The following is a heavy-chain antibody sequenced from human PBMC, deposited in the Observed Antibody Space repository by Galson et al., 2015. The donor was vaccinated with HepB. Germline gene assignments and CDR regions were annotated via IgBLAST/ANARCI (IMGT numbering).Heavy chain of an antibody. CDR1: GFTFDDYA. J-gene: IGHJ1*01. Sequence: SLRLSCAASGFTFDDYAMHWVRQAPGKGLEWVSGISWNSGSIGYADSVKGRFTISRDNAKNSLYPQMNSLRAEDTALYYCARDAYCSSTSCYEGEGYFQHWGQGTLVTVSS. V-gene: IGHV3-9*01. D-gene: IGHD2-2*01. CDR2: ISWNSGSI. CDR3: ARDAYCSSTSCYEGEGYFQH.